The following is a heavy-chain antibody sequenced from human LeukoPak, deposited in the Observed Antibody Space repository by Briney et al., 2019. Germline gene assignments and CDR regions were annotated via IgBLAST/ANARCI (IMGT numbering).Heavy chain of an antibody. CDR1: GFTFSSYE. Sequence: GGSLRLSCAASGFTFSSYEMNWVRQAPGKGLEWVSYVSSSGSTIYYADSVKGRFTISRENAKNSLYLQMNSLRAGDTAVYYCARGLYYYDSSGYYGDTFDIWGQGTMVTVSS. CDR3: ARGLYYYDSSGYYGDTFDI. V-gene: IGHV3-48*03. D-gene: IGHD3-22*01. J-gene: IGHJ3*02. CDR2: VSSSGSTI.